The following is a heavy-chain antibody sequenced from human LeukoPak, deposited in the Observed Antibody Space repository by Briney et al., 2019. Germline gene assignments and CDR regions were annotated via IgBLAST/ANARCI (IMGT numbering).Heavy chain of an antibody. CDR3: AKASPSSMIVVVIVLSD. V-gene: IGHV3-7*05. CDR2: IKEDGNEK. Sequence: PGGSLRLSCAASGFTFSDSWMNWVRQAPGKGLEWVANIKEDGNEKHYVDSVKGRFTISRDNAKNTLYLQMNSLKVEDTAVYYCAKASPSSMIVVVIVLSDWGQGTLVTVSS. CDR1: GFTFSDSW. D-gene: IGHD3-22*01. J-gene: IGHJ4*02.